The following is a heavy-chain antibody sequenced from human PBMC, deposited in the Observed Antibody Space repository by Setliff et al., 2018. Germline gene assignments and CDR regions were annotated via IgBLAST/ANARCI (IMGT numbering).Heavy chain of an antibody. V-gene: IGHV4-34*01. CDR1: GGSFSGYY. CDR2: INHSGST. D-gene: IGHD5-18*01. CDR3: ARGRIQLWKYYFDY. J-gene: IGHJ4*02. Sequence: PAETLSLTCAVYGGSFSGYYWSWIRQPPGKGLEWIGEINHSGSTNYNPSLKSRVTISVDTSKNQFSLKRSSVTAADTAVYYCARGRIQLWKYYFDYWGQGTLVTVSS.